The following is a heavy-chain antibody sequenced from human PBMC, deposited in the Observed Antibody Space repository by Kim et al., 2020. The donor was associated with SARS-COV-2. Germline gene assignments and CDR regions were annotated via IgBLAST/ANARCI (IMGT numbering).Heavy chain of an antibody. V-gene: IGHV3-30*03. J-gene: IGHJ4*02. CDR3: AREGSSGSFPDY. CDR1: GFTFSNYG. D-gene: IGHD3-10*01. CDR2: ISYDGSNA. Sequence: GGSLRLSCAASGFTFSNYGMHWVRQAPGRGLEWVAVISYDGSNAYYVDSVKGRFTISRDNSRNILYLQMNSLRDEDTAVYYCAREGSSGSFPDYWGQGTLVTLSS.